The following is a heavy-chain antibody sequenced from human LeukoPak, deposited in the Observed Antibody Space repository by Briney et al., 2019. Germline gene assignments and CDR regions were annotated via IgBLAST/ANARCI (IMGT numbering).Heavy chain of an antibody. V-gene: IGHV3-74*01. D-gene: IGHD2-2*01. J-gene: IGHJ5*02. CDR1: GFIFSTYW. CDR2: INTDGSTT. Sequence: PGGSLRLSCAASGFIFSTYWMHWVRQAPGKGLVWVSRINTDGSTTNYADSVKGRFTISRDNAKNTLYLQMNGLRVEDTAVYYCARGYCGSPGCSAGWFDPWGQGTLISVSS. CDR3: ARGYCGSPGCSAGWFDP.